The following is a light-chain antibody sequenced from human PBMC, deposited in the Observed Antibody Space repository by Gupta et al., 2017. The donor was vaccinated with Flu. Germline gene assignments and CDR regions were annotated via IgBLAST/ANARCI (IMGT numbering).Light chain of an antibody. CDR1: QSISIY. V-gene: IGKV3-11*01. CDR2: DAD. Sequence: EIVFTQSPATLSLSPGERATLSCKAGQSISIYLAWYQQKPGQAPRLLIYDADNRATGIPARFSGSGSGTDCTLTISSLEPEDVAVYYCQQRSSWPTGFGGGTKVEIK. J-gene: IGKJ4*01. CDR3: QQRSSWPTG.